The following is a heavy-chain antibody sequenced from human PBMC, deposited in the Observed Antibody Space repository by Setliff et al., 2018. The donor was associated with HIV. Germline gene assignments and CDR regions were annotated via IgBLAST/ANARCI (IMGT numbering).Heavy chain of an antibody. CDR2: IYYAGNT. J-gene: IGHJ4*02. CDR3: ARHDRRSHGSRFAQAYSFNY. Sequence: SETLSLTCTVSDGSISGYYWGWIRQPPGKGLEWVGTIYYAGNTFYNPSFKSRVTISVDTSKNYVSLKLTSVSAADTATYFCARHDRRSHGSRFAQAYSFNYWGQGVLVTVSS. V-gene: IGHV4-39*02. CDR1: DGSISGYY. D-gene: IGHD3-10*01.